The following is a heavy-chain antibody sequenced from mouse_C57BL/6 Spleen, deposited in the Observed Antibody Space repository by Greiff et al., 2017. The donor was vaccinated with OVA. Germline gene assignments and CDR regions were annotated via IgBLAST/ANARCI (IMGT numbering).Heavy chain of an antibody. J-gene: IGHJ1*03. CDR1: GYTFTSYW. V-gene: IGHV1-7*01. CDR2: INPSSGYT. D-gene: IGHD2-4*01. Sequence: VQLLQSGADLAKPGASVKLSCKASGYTFTSYWMHWVKQRPGQGLEWIGYINPSSGYTKYTQKFKDKATLTADKSSSTSYLQLSSLTYEDSAVDYYARTDDYEGYFDVWGTGTTVTVSS. CDR3: ARTDDYEGYFDV.